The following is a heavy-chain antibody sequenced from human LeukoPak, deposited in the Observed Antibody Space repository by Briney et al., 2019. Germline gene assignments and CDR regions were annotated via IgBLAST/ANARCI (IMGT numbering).Heavy chain of an antibody. CDR2: IYYSGST. CDR1: GGSISSYY. Sequence: SETLSLTCTVSGGSISSYYWSWIRQPPGKGLEWIGYIYYSGSTNYNPSLKSRVTISVDTSKNQFSLKLSSVTAADTAVYYCALEGYDSSGYEYNWFDPWGQGTLVTVSS. D-gene: IGHD3-22*01. CDR3: ALEGYDSSGYEYNWFDP. V-gene: IGHV4-59*01. J-gene: IGHJ5*02.